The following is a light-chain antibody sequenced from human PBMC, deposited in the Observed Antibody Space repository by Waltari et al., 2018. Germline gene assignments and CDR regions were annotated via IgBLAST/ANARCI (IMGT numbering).Light chain of an antibody. V-gene: IGKV3-20*01. CDR1: QSLTKKY. CDR3: QQYGSSVMYT. CDR2: GAS. Sequence: EIVLRQSPGTLSLAPGERATLSCRSSQSLTKKYLAWYQQKPGQAPRLLIYGASSRAAGIPDRFSGSGSGTDFTLTISRLEPEDFALYYCQQYGSSVMYTFGQGTKVEIK. J-gene: IGKJ2*01.